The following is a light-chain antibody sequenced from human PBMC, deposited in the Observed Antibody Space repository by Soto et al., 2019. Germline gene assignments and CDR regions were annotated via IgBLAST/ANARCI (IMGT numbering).Light chain of an antibody. CDR2: AAS. V-gene: IGKV1-39*01. J-gene: IGKJ1*01. CDR3: QQAYGAPPT. Sequence: DIQMTQSPSSLSASVGHRVTITCRASQSITTFLNWYQQKPGNAPKLLIYAASSLQTGVPSRFSGSGSGTDFTLTISSLQREDFATYYCQQAYGAPPTFGQGPRWIS. CDR1: QSITTF.